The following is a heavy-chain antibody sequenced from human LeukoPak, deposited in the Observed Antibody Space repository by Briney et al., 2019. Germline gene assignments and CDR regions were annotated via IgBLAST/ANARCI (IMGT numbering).Heavy chain of an antibody. J-gene: IGHJ5*02. CDR2: IIPIFGTA. Sequence: SVKVSCKASGGTFSSYAISWVRQAPGQGLEWMGGIIPIFGTANYAQKFQGRVTITADESTSTAYMELSSLRSEDTAVYYCARGVAAAGTGWFDPWGQGTLVTVSS. D-gene: IGHD6-13*01. CDR3: ARGVAAAGTGWFDP. CDR1: GGTFSSYA. V-gene: IGHV1-69*13.